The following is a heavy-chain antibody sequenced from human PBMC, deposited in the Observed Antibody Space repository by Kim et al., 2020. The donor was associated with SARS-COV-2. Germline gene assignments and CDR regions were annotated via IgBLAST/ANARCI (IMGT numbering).Heavy chain of an antibody. CDR2: ISYDGSNK. Sequence: GGSLRLSCAASGFTFSSYAMHWVRQAPGKGLEWVAVISYDGSNKYYADSVKGRFTISRDNSKNTLYLQMNSLRAEDTAVYYCARGMISSGWWTGVDYWGQGTLVTVSS. J-gene: IGHJ4*02. D-gene: IGHD6-19*01. CDR3: ARGMISSGWWTGVDY. V-gene: IGHV3-30-3*01. CDR1: GFTFSSYA.